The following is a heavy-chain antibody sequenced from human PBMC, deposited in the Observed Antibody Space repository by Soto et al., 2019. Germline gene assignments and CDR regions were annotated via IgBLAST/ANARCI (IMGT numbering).Heavy chain of an antibody. CDR3: GSAKGGNLPIVS. V-gene: IGHV4-39*01. Sequence: SETLSLTCNVSGGSIISSSGYYWGWIRQPPGKGLEWIASMSYSGSTYYNPPLKSRVSISVDTSKNQFSLKLSSVTAADTAVYYCGSAKGGNLPIVSWGQGTLVTVS. CDR2: MSYSGST. D-gene: IGHD2-15*01. J-gene: IGHJ5*02. CDR1: GGSIISSSGYY.